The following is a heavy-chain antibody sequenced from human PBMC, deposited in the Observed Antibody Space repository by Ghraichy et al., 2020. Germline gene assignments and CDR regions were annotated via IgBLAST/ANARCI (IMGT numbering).Heavy chain of an antibody. V-gene: IGHV1-2*04. J-gene: IGHJ4*02. CDR2: INPNSGGT. CDR1: GYTFTGYY. CDR3: ARSLYCSGGSCPRMVDY. Sequence: ASVKVSCKASGYTFTGYYMHWVLQAPGQGLEWMGWINPNSGGTNYAQKFQGWVTMTRDTSISTAYMELSRLRSDDTAVYYCARSLYCSGGSCPRMVDYWGQGTLVTVSS. D-gene: IGHD2-15*01.